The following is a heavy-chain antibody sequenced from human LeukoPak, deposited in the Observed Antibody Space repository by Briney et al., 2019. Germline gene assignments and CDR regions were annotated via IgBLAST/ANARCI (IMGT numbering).Heavy chain of an antibody. V-gene: IGHV1-69*04. CDR2: IIPILGIA. Sequence: ASVKVSCKASGGTFSSYAISWVRQAPGQGLEWMGRIIPILGIANYAQKFQGRVTITADKSTSTAYMELSSLRSEDTAVYYCASSKGIAVSKSDQLEQYFDYWGQGTLVTVSS. J-gene: IGHJ4*02. CDR1: GGTFSSYA. CDR3: ASSKGIAVSKSDQLEQYFDY. D-gene: IGHD6-19*01.